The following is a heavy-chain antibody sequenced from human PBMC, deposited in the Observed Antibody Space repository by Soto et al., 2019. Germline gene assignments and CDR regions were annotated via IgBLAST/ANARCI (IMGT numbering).Heavy chain of an antibody. CDR1: GFTFSSYA. J-gene: IGHJ4*02. CDR3: AREGGYCSGGSCYFELDY. D-gene: IGHD2-15*01. CDR2: IWYDGSNK. V-gene: IGHV3-33*01. Sequence: GGSLRLSCAASGFTFSSYAMHWVRQAPGKGLEWVAVIWYDGSNKYYADSVKGRFTISRDNSKNTLYLQMNSLRAEDTAVYYCAREGGYCSGGSCYFELDYWGQGTLVTVSS.